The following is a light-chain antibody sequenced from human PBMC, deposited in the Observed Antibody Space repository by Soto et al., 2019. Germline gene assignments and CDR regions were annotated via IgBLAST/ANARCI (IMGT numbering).Light chain of an antibody. CDR3: QQKDT. V-gene: IGKV1-39*01. Sequence: DIQMTQSPSSLSASVGDRVTITCRASQSISSYLNWYQQKPWKAPKLLIYAASSLQSGVPSRFSGSGSGTDFTLTISSLQPEDFATYYCQQKDTFGPGTKVDIK. CDR1: QSISSY. J-gene: IGKJ3*01. CDR2: AAS.